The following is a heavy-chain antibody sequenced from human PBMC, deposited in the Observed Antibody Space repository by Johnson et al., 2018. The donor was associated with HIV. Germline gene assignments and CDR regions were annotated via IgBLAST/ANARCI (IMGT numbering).Heavy chain of an antibody. CDR1: GFTFSNYW. D-gene: IGHD3-22*01. J-gene: IGHJ3*02. Sequence: VQLVESGGGLVQPGGSLRLSCAGSGFTFSNYWMHWVRQAPGKGLVWVARINSAGSDTSYADSVKGRFTISRDNAKNTLYLQMNSLRAEDTAVYYCARVTYYYDSSGLTGRAFDIWGQGTMVTVSS. V-gene: IGHV3-74*02. CDR2: INSAGSDT. CDR3: ARVTYYYDSSGLTGRAFDI.